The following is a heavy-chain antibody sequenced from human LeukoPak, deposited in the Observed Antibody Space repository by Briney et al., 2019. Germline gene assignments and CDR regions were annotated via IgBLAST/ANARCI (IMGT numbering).Heavy chain of an antibody. J-gene: IGHJ3*02. V-gene: IGHV4-59*01. D-gene: IGHD5-24*01. CDR3: ARDRGVEMATIAAFDI. CDR1: GGSISSYY. CDR2: IYYSGST. Sequence: PSETLSLTCTVSGGSISSYYWSWIRQPPGKGLEWIGYIYYSGSTNYNPSLKSRVTISVDTSKNQFSLKLSSVTAADTAVYYCARDRGVEMATIAAFDIWGQGTMVTVSS.